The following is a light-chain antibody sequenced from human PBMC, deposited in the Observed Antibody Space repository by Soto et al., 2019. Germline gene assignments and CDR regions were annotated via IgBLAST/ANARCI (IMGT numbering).Light chain of an antibody. Sequence: QSVLTQPPSVSAAPGQKVTISCFGSTSNIGSNYVSWYKQLPGTAPKLLIYDNSKRPSGIPDRFSGSKSGTSATLGITGLRTWDAAYYYCPTWDSSLTIVGVVFGGGTPRTVL. CDR1: TSNIGSNY. J-gene: IGLJ2*01. CDR2: DNS. V-gene: IGLV1-51*01. CDR3: PTWDSSLTIVGVV.